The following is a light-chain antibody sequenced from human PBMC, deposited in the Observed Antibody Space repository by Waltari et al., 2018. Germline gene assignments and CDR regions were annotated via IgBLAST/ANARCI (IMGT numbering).Light chain of an antibody. CDR1: SPHIGPNA. CDR3: AAWDDTLNGYV. CDR2: YDY. V-gene: IGLV1-36*01. Sequence: QSVLTPPPSVSGAPRQRVTISSSGRSPHIGPNAVNRYQRPPGEAPKLLIYYDYHLPSGASDRFSGSKSGTSASLAISGLQSEDEADYYCAAWDDTLNGYVFGSGTKVTVL. J-gene: IGLJ1*01.